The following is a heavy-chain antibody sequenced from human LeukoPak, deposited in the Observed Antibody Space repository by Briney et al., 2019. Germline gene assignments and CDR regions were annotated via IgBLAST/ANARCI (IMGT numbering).Heavy chain of an antibody. CDR3: ARGENNYGYYYFDY. J-gene: IGHJ4*02. D-gene: IGHD5-18*01. CDR2: ISSSSSYI. V-gene: IGHV3-21*01. Sequence: GGSLRLSCAASGFTFSSYSMNWVRQAPGKGLEWVSSISSSSSYIYYADSVKSRFTISRDNAKNSLYLQMNSLRAEDTAVYYCARGENNYGYYYFDYWGQGTLVTVSS. CDR1: GFTFSSYS.